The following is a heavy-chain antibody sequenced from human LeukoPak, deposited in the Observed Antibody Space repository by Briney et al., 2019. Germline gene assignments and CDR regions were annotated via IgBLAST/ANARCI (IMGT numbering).Heavy chain of an antibody. CDR1: GFTVSSNY. Sequence: PGGSLRLSCAASGFTVSSNYMSWVRQAPGKGLEWVSVIYSGGSTYYADSVKGRFTISRDNSKNTLYLQMNSLRAEDTAVYYCARARGSPSVYFQHWGQGTLVTVSS. CDR2: IYSGGST. D-gene: IGHD1-26*01. J-gene: IGHJ1*01. V-gene: IGHV3-53*01. CDR3: ARARGSPSVYFQH.